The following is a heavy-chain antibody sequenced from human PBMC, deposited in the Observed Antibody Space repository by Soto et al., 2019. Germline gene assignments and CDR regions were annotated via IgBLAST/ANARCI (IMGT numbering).Heavy chain of an antibody. CDR1: GFTFSSYG. J-gene: IGHJ4*02. V-gene: IGHV3-33*01. D-gene: IGHD3-3*01. CDR3: ARDNTILLQPHYYFDS. CDR2: IWYDGSSK. Sequence: GGSLRLSCAASGFTFSSYGMHWVRQAPGKGLEWVAVIWYDGSSKCYADSVKGRFTISRDNCMNTRYLQMNSSRAEDTAVYYCARDNTILLQPHYYFDSWGQGTLVTVS.